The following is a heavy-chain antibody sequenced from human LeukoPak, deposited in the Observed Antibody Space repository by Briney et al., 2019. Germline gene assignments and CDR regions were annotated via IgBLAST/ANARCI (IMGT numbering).Heavy chain of an antibody. CDR2: INTDGSST. J-gene: IGHJ6*02. D-gene: IGHD6-25*01. Sequence: PGGSRRLSCAASGFIFSTYWMHWVRQAPGKGLVWVSRINTDGSSTAYAASVKGRFTISRDNTKNILHLQMNSLRAEDTALYYCARERVGSDYYGLDVWGQGTTVSVSS. CDR3: ARERVGSDYYGLDV. V-gene: IGHV3-74*01. CDR1: GFIFSTYW.